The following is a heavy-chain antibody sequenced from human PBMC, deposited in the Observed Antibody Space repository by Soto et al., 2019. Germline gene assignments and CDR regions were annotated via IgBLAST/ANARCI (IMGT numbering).Heavy chain of an antibody. D-gene: IGHD3-3*01. J-gene: IGHJ5*02. V-gene: IGHV4-61*01. CDR1: GGSVSSGSYY. CDR3: ARNYDFWSGYQPVGFDP. Sequence: SETLSLTCTVSGGSVSSGSYYWSWIRQPPGKGLEWIGYIYYSGSTNYNPSLKSRVTISVDTSKNQFSLKLSSVTAADTAVYYCARNYDFWSGYQPVGFDPWGQGTMVTVYS. CDR2: IYYSGST.